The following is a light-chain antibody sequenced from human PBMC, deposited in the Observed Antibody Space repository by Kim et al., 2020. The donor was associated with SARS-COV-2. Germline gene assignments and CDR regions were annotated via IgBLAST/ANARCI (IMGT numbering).Light chain of an antibody. CDR2: KAS. J-gene: IGKJ2*01. V-gene: IGKV1-5*03. CDR1: QSISWW. CDR3: QQYNGYHT. Sequence: DIQITQSPSTLSASVGDRVTITCRASQSISWWLAWYQQKPGKAPKLLIYKASTLESGVPSRFSGSASGTEFTLTISSLQPDDFATYYCQQYNGYHTFGQGTKLEIK.